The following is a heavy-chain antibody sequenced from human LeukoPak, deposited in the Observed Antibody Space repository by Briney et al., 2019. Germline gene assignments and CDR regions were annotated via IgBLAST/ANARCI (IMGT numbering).Heavy chain of an antibody. CDR1: GGTFSSYA. CDR3: ASPSGDHVHYFDY. CDR2: IIPIFGTA. D-gene: IGHD7-27*01. Sequence: GASVKVSCKASGGTFSSYAISWVRQAPGQGLEWMGGIIPIFGTANYAQKFQGRVTITADESTSTAYMELSSLRSEDTAVCYCASPSGDHVHYFDYWGQGTLVTVSS. J-gene: IGHJ4*02. V-gene: IGHV1-69*13.